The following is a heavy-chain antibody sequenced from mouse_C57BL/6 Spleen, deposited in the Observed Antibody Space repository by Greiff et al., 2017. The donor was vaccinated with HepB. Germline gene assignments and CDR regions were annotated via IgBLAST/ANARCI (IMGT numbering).Heavy chain of an antibody. CDR2: IDPSDSET. CDR1: GYTFTSYW. CDR3: ARSITTVAATYYYAMDY. D-gene: IGHD1-1*01. V-gene: IGHV1-52*01. Sequence: QVQLQQPGAELVRPGSSVKLSCKASGYTFTSYWMHWVKQRPIQGLEWIGNIDPSDSETHYNQKFKDKATLTVDKSSSTAYMQLSSLTSEDSAVYYCARSITTVAATYYYAMDYWGQGTSVTVSS. J-gene: IGHJ4*01.